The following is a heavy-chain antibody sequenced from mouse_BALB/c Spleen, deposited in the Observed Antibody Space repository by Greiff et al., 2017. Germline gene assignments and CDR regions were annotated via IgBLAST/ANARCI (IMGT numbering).Heavy chain of an antibody. CDR2: ISSGSSTI. J-gene: IGHJ2*01. CDR1: GFTFSSFG. CDR3: ARLKTGFDY. D-gene: IGHD1-3*01. V-gene: IGHV5-17*02. Sequence: EVKLVESGGGLVQPGGSRKLSCAASGFTFSSFGMHWVRQAPEKGLEWVAYISSGSSTIYYADTVKGRFTISRDNPKSTLFLQMTSLRSEDTAMYYCARLKTGFDYWGQGTTLTVSS.